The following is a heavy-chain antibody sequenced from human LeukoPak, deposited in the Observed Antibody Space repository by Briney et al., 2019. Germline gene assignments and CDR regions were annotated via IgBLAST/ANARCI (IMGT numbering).Heavy chain of an antibody. V-gene: IGHV4-59*08. D-gene: IGHD6-13*01. J-gene: IGHJ4*02. CDR2: ISYSGTT. Sequence: PSETLSLTCTVSGGSINTYYWSWLRQPPGKGLEWIGFISYSGTTNYNPSLKGRVTISVDTSKNQFSLRLSSVTAADTAVYYCARQGAAAGTGHDYWGQGTLVTVSS. CDR3: ARQGAAAGTGHDY. CDR1: GGSINTYY.